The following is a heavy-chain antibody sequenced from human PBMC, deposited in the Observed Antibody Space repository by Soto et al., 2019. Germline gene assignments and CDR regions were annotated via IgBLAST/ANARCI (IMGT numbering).Heavy chain of an antibody. CDR3: ARLPDCSGGSCYSGGNYFDY. CDR2: IYYSGST. J-gene: IGHJ4*02. V-gene: IGHV4-39*01. D-gene: IGHD2-15*01. CDR1: GGSISSSSYY. Sequence: SETLSLTCTVSGGSISSSSYYWGWIRQPPGKGLEWIGSIYYSGSTYYNPSLKSRVTISVDTSKNQFSLKLSSVTAADTAVYYCARLPDCSGGSCYSGGNYFDYWGQGTLVTVSS.